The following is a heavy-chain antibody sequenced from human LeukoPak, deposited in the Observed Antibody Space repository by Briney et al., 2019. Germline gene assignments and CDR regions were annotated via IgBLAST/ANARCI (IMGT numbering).Heavy chain of an antibody. J-gene: IGHJ4*02. CDR3: VRHVSTNTGYFDS. CDR2: VYYDGTS. CDR1: GGSINSPNYY. V-gene: IGHV4-39*01. Sequence: PSETLSLTCTVAGGSINSPNYYWGWLRQPPGKGLEWIGSVYYDGTSYSNPSLQIRAAVFVDTSRDQFSLGLSFVTAADTALYYCVRHVSTNTGYFDSCGQGPLVAVSS. D-gene: IGHD5-24*01.